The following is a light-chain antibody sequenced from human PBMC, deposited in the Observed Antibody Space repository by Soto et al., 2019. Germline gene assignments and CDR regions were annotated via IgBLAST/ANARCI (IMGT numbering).Light chain of an antibody. CDR1: QSVSSN. CDR2: GAS. Sequence: EIVMTQSPATLSVSPGARATPSCRASQSVSSNLAWYQQKPGQAPRLLIYGASTRATGIPARFSGSGSGTEFTLTISSLQPDDFATYYCQQYNSYPTTFGQGTKVDIK. CDR3: QQYNSYPTT. V-gene: IGKV3-15*01. J-gene: IGKJ1*01.